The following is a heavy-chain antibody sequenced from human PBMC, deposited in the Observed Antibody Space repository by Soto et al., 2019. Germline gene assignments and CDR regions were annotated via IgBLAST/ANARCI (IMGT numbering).Heavy chain of an antibody. CDR1: GGTFSSYA. J-gene: IGHJ4*02. V-gene: IGHV1-69*01. D-gene: IGHD5-18*01. CDR2: IIPIFGTA. CDR3: XXGLLSQIPRNFDY. Sequence: QVQLVQSGAEVKKPGSSVKVSCKASGGTFSSYAISWVRQAPGQGLEWMGGIIPIFGTANXXXXXXXXXXXXXXXXXXXXXXXXXXXXXXXXXXXXCXXGLLSQIPRNFDYWGQGTLVTV.